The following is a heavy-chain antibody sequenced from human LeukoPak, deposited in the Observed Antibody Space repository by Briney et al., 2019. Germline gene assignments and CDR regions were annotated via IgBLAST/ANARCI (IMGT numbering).Heavy chain of an antibody. Sequence: GGSLRLSCAASGFTFSSYSMNWVRQAPGKGLEWVSSISSSSSYIYYADSVKGRFTISRDNAKNSLYLQMNSLRAEDTAVYYCARGYDYSYYYYGMDVWGQGTTVTVSS. CDR1: GFTFSSYS. V-gene: IGHV3-21*01. D-gene: IGHD5-12*01. CDR3: ARGYDYSYYYYGMDV. CDR2: ISSSSSYI. J-gene: IGHJ6*02.